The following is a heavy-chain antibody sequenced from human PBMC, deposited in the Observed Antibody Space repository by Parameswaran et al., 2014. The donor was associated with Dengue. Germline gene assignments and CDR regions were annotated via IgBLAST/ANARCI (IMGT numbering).Heavy chain of an antibody. V-gene: IGHV4-4*02. CDR2: IYHSGST. J-gene: IGHJ4*02. Sequence: WIRQPPGKGLEWIGEIYHSGSTNYNPSLKSRVTISVDKSKNQFSLKLSSVTAADTAVYYCARVPFSRVTRNFDYWGQGTLVTVSS. CDR3: ARVPFSRVTRNFDY. D-gene: IGHD4-17*01.